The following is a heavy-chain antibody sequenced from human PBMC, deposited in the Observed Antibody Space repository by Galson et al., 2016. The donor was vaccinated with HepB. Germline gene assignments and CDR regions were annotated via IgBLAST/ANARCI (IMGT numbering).Heavy chain of an antibody. CDR3: ARGTRAFFDY. D-gene: IGHD1-1*01. Sequence: CAISGDSVSSNSAAWNWIRQSPSRGLEWLGRTYYRSKWFNNDAVSVKSRITINPDTSKNQFSLQLNSVTPEDTAGYYCARGTRAFFDYWGQGTLVTVSS. CDR1: GDSVSSNSAA. J-gene: IGHJ4*02. CDR2: TYYRSKWFN. V-gene: IGHV6-1*01.